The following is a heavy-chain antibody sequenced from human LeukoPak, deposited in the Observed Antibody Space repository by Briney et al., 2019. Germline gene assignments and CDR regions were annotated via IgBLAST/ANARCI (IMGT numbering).Heavy chain of an antibody. CDR1: GGSISSSSYY. D-gene: IGHD4-17*01. CDR3: ARRSVYGDYYYFDY. Sequence: SETLSLTCTVSGGSISSSSYYWGFIRQPPGKGLEWIGYIYYSGSTNYNPSLKSRVAISVDTSKNQFSLKLSSVTAADTAVYYCARRSVYGDYYYFDYWGQGTLVTVSS. CDR2: IYYSGST. J-gene: IGHJ4*02. V-gene: IGHV4-61*05.